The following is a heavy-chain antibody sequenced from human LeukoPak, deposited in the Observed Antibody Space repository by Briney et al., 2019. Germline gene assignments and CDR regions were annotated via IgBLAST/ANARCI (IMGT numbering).Heavy chain of an antibody. CDR2: IKQDGSEK. V-gene: IGHV3-7*01. D-gene: IGHD3-16*02. CDR3: AREVITFGGVIVTYLDY. J-gene: IGHJ4*02. Sequence: GGSLRLSCAASGFTFSSYWMSWVRQAPGKGLEWVANIKQDGSEKYYVDSVKGRFTISRDNAKNSLYLQMNSLRAEDTAVYYCAREVITFGGVIVTYLDYWGQGTLVTVSS. CDR1: GFTFSSYW.